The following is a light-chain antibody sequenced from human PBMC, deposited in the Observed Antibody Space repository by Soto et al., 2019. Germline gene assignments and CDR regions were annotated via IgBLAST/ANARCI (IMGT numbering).Light chain of an antibody. J-gene: IGKJ2*01. Sequence: EIVLTQSPDTLSLSPGERATLSCRASQIVNKNYLAWYQQKPGQAPRLLIYGASHRPGGIPDKFSGSGSGPDFTFTISRLEPQDLAVSCCQQYGRSPYTFAQGTKLEI. CDR2: GAS. V-gene: IGKV3-20*01. CDR3: QQYGRSPYT. CDR1: QIVNKNY.